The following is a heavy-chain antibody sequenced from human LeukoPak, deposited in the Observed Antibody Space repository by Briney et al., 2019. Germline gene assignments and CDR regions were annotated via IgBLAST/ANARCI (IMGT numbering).Heavy chain of an antibody. V-gene: IGHV4-59*12. CDR2: IYYSGST. J-gene: IGHJ4*02. CDR3: ARVRYSYGYGSRPFDY. D-gene: IGHD5-18*01. Sequence: PSETLSLTCTVSGGSISSFYWSWIRQPPGKGLEWIGYIYYSGSTNYNPSLKSRVTISVDTSKNQFSLRLSSVTAADTAVYYCARVRYSYGYGSRPFDYWGQGTLVTVSS. CDR1: GGSISSFY.